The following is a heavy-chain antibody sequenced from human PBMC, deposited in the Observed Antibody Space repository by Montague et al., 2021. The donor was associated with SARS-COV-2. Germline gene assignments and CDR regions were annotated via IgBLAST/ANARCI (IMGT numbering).Heavy chain of an antibody. CDR3: ARGAPGY. CDR2: INYGGST. Sequence: SETLSLTCAVYGGSFSDYHWTWIRQSPGEGLEWIGQINYGGSTKYNSSLKIRVTISIDTSKNQFSLKLTSVTAADTAVYYCARGAPGYWGQGTLVTVSS. CDR1: GGSFSDYH. V-gene: IGHV4-34*01. J-gene: IGHJ4*02. D-gene: IGHD1-1*01.